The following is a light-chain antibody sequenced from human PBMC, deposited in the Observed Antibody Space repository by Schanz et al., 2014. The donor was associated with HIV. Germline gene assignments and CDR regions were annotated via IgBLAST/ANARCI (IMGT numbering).Light chain of an antibody. Sequence: EIVLTQSPGTLSLSPGERATLSCRASQSVSSSYLAWYQQNPGQAPRLLMYGASTRATGIPDRFSGSGSGTDFSLTISRLEPEDFAVYYCQQYGSSSWTFGQGTKVDLK. J-gene: IGKJ1*01. CDR1: QSVSSSY. CDR2: GAS. CDR3: QQYGSSSWT. V-gene: IGKV3-20*01.